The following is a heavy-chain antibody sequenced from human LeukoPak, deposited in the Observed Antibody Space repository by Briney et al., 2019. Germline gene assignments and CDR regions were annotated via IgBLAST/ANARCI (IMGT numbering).Heavy chain of an antibody. Sequence: LPGGSLRLSCAASGFTVSSNYMSWVRQAPGKGLEWVSVIYSGGSTYYADSVKGRFTISRDNSKNTLYLQMNSLRAEDTAVYYCAKDKTASGRYFDYWGQGNLVTVSS. CDR2: IYSGGST. J-gene: IGHJ4*02. V-gene: IGHV3-53*01. CDR3: AKDKTASGRYFDY. CDR1: GFTVSSNY. D-gene: IGHD3-10*01.